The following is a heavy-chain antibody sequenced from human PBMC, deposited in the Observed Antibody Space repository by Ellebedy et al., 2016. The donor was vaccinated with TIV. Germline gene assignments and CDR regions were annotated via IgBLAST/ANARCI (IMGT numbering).Heavy chain of an antibody. CDR2: RWHEGSNK. V-gene: IGHV3-33*01. CDR1: GFIFSSYG. J-gene: IGHJ6*02. D-gene: IGHD4-17*01. CDR3: AREAVTRNYYYGMDV. Sequence: PGGSLRLSCAAPGFIFSSYGMHWVRQAPGKGLEWVAVRWHEGSNKYYADSVKGRFTISRDNSKNTLYLQMNSLRAEDTGIYYCAREAVTRNYYYGMDVWGQGTTVTVFS.